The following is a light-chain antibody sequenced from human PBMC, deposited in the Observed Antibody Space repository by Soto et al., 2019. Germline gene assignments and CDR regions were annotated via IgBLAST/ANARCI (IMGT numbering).Light chain of an antibody. CDR2: KAS. Sequence: DIQMTQSPSTLSGSVGDRVTITCRASQTISSWLAWYQQKPGKAPKLLIYKASTLKSGVPSRFSGSGSGTEFTLTISSLQPDDFETYYCQHYNIYLEPFGQGTKVDI. J-gene: IGKJ1*01. CDR3: QHYNIYLEP. CDR1: QTISSW. V-gene: IGKV1-5*03.